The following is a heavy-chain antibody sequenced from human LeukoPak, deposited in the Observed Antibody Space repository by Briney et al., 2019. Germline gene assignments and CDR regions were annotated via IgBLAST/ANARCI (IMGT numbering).Heavy chain of an antibody. Sequence: GFLRLSCAASGFTFSSYDMHWVRQAPGRGLEWVAFIRYDGSNKYYADSVKGRFIISRDNSKNTLYLQMSSVRAEDTAVYYCANENGGPDYWGQGTLVTVSS. CDR2: IRYDGSNK. CDR1: GFTFSSYD. CDR3: ANENGGPDY. J-gene: IGHJ4*02. D-gene: IGHD3-10*01. V-gene: IGHV3-30*02.